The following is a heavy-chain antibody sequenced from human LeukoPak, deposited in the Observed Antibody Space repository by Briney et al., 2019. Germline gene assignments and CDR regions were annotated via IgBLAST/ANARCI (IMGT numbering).Heavy chain of an antibody. J-gene: IGHJ4*02. CDR2: IYSGGST. D-gene: IGHD3-10*01. Sequence: GGSLRLSCAASGFTFSSYGMHWVRQAPGKGLEWVSVIYSGGSTYYADSVKGRFTISRDNSKNTLYLQMNSLRAEDTAVYYCARGLVRGVIPPVYFDYWGQGTLVTVSS. CDR1: GFTFSSYG. V-gene: IGHV3-66*01. CDR3: ARGLVRGVIPPVYFDY.